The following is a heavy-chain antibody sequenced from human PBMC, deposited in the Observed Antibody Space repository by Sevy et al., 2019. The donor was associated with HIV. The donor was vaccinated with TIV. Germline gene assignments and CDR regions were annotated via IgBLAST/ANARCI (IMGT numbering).Heavy chain of an antibody. Sequence: GGSLRLSCAASGFTFSSYSMNWVRQAPGKGLEWVSYISSSSSTIYYADSVKGRFTISRDNAKNSLYLQMNSLRDEDTAVSYCARVTYGDYRFDYWGLGTLVTVSS. D-gene: IGHD4-17*01. V-gene: IGHV3-48*02. CDR1: GFTFSSYS. CDR3: ARVTYGDYRFDY. CDR2: ISSSSSTI. J-gene: IGHJ4*02.